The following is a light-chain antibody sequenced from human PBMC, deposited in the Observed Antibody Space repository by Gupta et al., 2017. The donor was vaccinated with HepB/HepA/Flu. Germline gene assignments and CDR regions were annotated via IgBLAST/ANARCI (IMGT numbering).Light chain of an antibody. CDR1: QSFTSW. Sequence: GDRVTINCRASQSFTSWLAWYQQKPGKAPKLLIYKASNLQNGVPSRFSGSGSGTEFTLTISSLQPDDFATYYCQQYNTFPWAFGQGTKVEIK. CDR2: KAS. J-gene: IGKJ1*01. V-gene: IGKV1-5*03. CDR3: QQYNTFPWA.